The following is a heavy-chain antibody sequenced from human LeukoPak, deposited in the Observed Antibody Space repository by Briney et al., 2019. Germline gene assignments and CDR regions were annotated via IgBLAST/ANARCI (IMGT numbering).Heavy chain of an antibody. D-gene: IGHD2-15*01. CDR3: ARVRGSSGWFDP. Sequence: ASVKVSCKASGYTFTSYDINWVRQATRHGLEWMGWMNPNRANTGYAQKFQRRVTMTRNISISTAYMELSSLRSEDTAVYYCARVRGSSGWFDPWGQGSLVTVYS. J-gene: IGHJ5*02. V-gene: IGHV1-8*01. CDR1: GYTFTSYD. CDR2: MNPNRANT.